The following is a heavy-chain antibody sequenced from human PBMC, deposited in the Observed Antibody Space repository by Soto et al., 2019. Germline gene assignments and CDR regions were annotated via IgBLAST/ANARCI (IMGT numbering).Heavy chain of an antibody. V-gene: IGHV3-66*01. CDR3: ARDRPGSGWSGGGFDP. J-gene: IGHJ5*02. CDR1: GFTVSSYN. D-gene: IGHD6-19*01. Sequence: GGSLRLSCAASGFTVSSYNMNWVRQAPGKGLEWVSVIYSGGSTYYADSVKGRFTISRHNYKNTQYLQMNSLRAEDTAVYFCARDRPGSGWSGGGFDPWGQGTLVTVSS. CDR2: IYSGGST.